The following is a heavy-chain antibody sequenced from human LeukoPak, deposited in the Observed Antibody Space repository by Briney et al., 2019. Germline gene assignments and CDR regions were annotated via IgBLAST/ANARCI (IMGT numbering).Heavy chain of an antibody. V-gene: IGHV4-59*01. Sequence: SETLSLTCTVSGGSISSYYWSWIRQPPGKGLEWIGYIYYSGSTNYNPSLKSRVTISVDTSKNQFSLKLSSVTAADTAVYYCARVLRYSSGWYAPVYFDYWGQGTLVTVSS. D-gene: IGHD6-19*01. CDR1: GGSISSYY. CDR2: IYYSGST. CDR3: ARVLRYSSGWYAPVYFDY. J-gene: IGHJ4*02.